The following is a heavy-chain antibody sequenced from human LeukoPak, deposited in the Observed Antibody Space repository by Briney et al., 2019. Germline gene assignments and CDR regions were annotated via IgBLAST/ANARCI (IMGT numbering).Heavy chain of an antibody. D-gene: IGHD5-18*01. V-gene: IGHV4-59*01. CDR1: GGSISSYY. Sequence: PSETLSLTCTVSGGSISSYYWSWIRRPPGKGLEWIGYIYYSGSTNYNPSLKSRVTISVDTSKNQFSLKLSSVTAADTAVYYCARGGYSYGRYFDYWGQGTLVTVSS. CDR2: IYYSGST. J-gene: IGHJ4*02. CDR3: ARGGYSYGRYFDY.